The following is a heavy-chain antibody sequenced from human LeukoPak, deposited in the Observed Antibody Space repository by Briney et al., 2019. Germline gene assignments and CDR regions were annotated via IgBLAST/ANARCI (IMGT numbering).Heavy chain of an antibody. V-gene: IGHV3-74*01. J-gene: IGHJ3*02. Sequence: PGGSLRLSSAASGFTFSHYLMHWVRQAPGKGLVWVSRINSDESNTNSYADSVKGRFIISRDNAKSTLYLQMNSLRAEDTAVYFCGRGGNGIDIWGQGTTVIVSS. D-gene: IGHD2-8*01. CDR1: GFTFSHYL. CDR3: GRGGNGIDI. CDR2: INSDESNT.